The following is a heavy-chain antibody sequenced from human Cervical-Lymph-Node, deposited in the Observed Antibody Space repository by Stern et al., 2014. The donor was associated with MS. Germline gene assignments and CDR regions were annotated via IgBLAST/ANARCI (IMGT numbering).Heavy chain of an antibody. CDR1: GFTFRSSS. D-gene: IGHD4-23*01. Sequence: EVQLVESGGGLVKPGGSLRLSCAASGFTFRSSSMNWVRKAPGKGPEWVASISSGGSYIYYADSLKGRFTISRDNAKNSLYLQMNSLRAEDTAVYYCARGRGGNYRYYFDDWGQGTLVTVSS. J-gene: IGHJ4*02. CDR2: ISSGGSYI. CDR3: ARGRGGNYRYYFDD. V-gene: IGHV3-21*01.